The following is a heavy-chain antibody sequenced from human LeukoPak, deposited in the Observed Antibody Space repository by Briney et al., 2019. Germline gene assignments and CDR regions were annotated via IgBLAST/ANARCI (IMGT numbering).Heavy chain of an antibody. Sequence: GGSVTLPCVASGLTFNTYAMSWVRQAPGKGLEWVSAISHWGYRAYYADSLRGRFTISRDNSRNTLNLHIERLRVEDTAMYSCATDLWGGRHLRAEFWGHGCPPTLSS. CDR3: ATDLWGGRHLRAEF. V-gene: IGHV3-23*01. CDR1: GLTFNTYA. CDR2: ISHWGYRA. D-gene: IGHD3-16*01. J-gene: IGHJ4*01.